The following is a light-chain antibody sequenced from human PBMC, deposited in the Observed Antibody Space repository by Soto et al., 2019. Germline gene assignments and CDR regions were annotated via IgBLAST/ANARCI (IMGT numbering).Light chain of an antibody. V-gene: IGKV1-9*01. CDR2: GAS. CDR1: QGISSF. J-gene: IGKJ3*01. CDR3: QQLNSFPIP. Sequence: IQLTQSPSSLSASVGDRVTITCQASQGISSFLAWYQQKPGKAPKLLIYGASTLQSGVPSRVSGSGSGTDFTLTIGSLQPEDFATYYCQQLNSFPIPFGPGTKVDIK.